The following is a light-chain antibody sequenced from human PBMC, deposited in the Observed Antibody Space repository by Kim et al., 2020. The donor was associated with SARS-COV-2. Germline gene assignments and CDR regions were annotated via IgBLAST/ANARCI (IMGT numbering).Light chain of an antibody. Sequence: APTGDRVTITCRASQAVSSYLAWYQQKPGRAPKLLIYAASTLQRGVPSRFSGSGSGTDFTLTISCLQSEDFATYYCQQYYSYPRTFGQGTKVDIK. J-gene: IGKJ1*01. V-gene: IGKV1-8*01. CDR3: QQYYSYPRT. CDR2: AAS. CDR1: QAVSSY.